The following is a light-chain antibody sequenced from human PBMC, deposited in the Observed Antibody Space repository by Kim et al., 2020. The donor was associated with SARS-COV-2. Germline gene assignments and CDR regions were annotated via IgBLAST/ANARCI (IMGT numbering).Light chain of an antibody. CDR1: QSVLYSPNNKNY. CDR3: QQYASATWT. V-gene: IGKV4-1*01. CDR2: WAS. J-gene: IGKJ1*01. Sequence: ATINCRSSQSVLYSPNNKNYLAWFQQKPGQSPKLLIYWASIRESGVPDRFSGSGSGADFTLTISSLQAEDVAVYYCQQYASATWTFGQGTKVDIK.